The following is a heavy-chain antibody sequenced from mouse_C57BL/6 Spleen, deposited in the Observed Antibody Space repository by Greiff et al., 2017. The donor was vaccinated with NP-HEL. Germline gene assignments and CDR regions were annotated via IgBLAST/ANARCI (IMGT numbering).Heavy chain of an antibody. CDR3: AYGNLYYYAMDY. CDR2: IYPGDGDT. V-gene: IGHV1-82*01. D-gene: IGHD2-1*01. J-gene: IGHJ4*01. Sequence: QVQLKQSGPELVKPGASVKISCKASGYAFSSSWMNWVKQRPGKGLEWIGRIYPGDGDTNYNGKFKGKATLTADKSSSTAYMQLSSLTSEDSAVYFCAYGNLYYYAMDYWGQGTSVTVSS. CDR1: GYAFSSSW.